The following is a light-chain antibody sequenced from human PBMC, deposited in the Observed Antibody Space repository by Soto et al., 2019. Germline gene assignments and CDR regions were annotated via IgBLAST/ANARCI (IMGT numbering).Light chain of an antibody. Sequence: SYELTQPPSVSVSPGQTASITCSGDRLGDKSVSWYQQKPGQSPVLVIYQNNKRPSRIPERFSGSNSGNPATLTISGTQGMDEADYFCQAWDSSSHVGFGGVTKLTVL. CDR1: RLGDKS. J-gene: IGLJ2*01. CDR3: QAWDSSSHVG. CDR2: QNN. V-gene: IGLV3-1*01.